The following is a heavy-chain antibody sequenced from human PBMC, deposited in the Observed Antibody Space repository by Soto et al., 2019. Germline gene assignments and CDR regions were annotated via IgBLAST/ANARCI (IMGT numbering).Heavy chain of an antibody. J-gene: IGHJ3*01. CDR2: ISGSGAST. CDR3: AKDARFNLNTGHYNGALDF. D-gene: IGHD1-1*01. Sequence: EVQLLESGGGLVQPGGSLRLSCAASGFTFSSYAMSWVRQAPGKGLEWVSAISGSGASTYYADSVKGRFTISRDNSENTLYVQMNILIGEDTTLHSFAKDARFNLNTGHYNGALDFWCQGTMVTGSS. CDR1: GFTFSSYA. V-gene: IGHV3-23*01.